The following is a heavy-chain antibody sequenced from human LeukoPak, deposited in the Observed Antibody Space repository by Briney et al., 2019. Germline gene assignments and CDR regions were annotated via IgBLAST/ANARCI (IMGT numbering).Heavy chain of an antibody. CDR2: INPNTGGT. CDR1: GYSFTGYF. CDR3: ARAHGDYNFDY. Sequence: ASVKVSCKASGYSFTGYFMHWVRQAPGQGLEWTGWINPNTGGTNYAQKFQGRVTMTRDTSISTDYMELTRLRSDDTAVYYCARAHGDYNFDYWGQGTLVTVSS. V-gene: IGHV1-2*02. J-gene: IGHJ4*02. D-gene: IGHD4-17*01.